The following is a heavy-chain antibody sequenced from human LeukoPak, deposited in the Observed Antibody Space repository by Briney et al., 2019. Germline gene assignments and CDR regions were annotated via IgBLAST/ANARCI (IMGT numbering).Heavy chain of an antibody. CDR3: ARGHITRFLEWLLEDD. CDR1: GYTFTAYG. V-gene: IGHV1-18*01. Sequence: ASVKVSCKASGYTFTAYGINWVRQAPGQGLEWMGWISAYNGNTNYAQKLQGRVTMTTDTSTSTAYMEVRSLRSDDTAVYYCARGHITRFLEWLLEDDWGQGTLVTVSS. J-gene: IGHJ4*02. CDR2: ISAYNGNT. D-gene: IGHD3-3*01.